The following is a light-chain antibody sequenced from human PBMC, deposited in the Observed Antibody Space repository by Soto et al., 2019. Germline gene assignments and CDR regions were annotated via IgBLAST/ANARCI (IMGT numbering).Light chain of an antibody. CDR2: DAS. J-gene: IGKJ1*01. CDR3: QQYGSSQWT. V-gene: IGKV3-20*01. CDR1: QSVTNY. Sequence: EVVMTQSPATLSVSPGERATLSCRASQSVTNYIAWYQQRPGQAPRLLIYDASNRATGVPARFSGSRSGTDFTLTISRLEPEDFAVYYCQQYGSSQWTFGQGTKV.